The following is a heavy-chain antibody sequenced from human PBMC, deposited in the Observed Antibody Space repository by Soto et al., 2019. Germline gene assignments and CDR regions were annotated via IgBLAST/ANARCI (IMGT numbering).Heavy chain of an antibody. CDR1: GGSISGFH. CDR2: IHSSGSS. CDR3: ARYMRDAGTFYFDY. J-gene: IGHJ4*02. D-gene: IGHD3-16*01. V-gene: IGHV4-59*01. Sequence: QVHLQESGPGLVKPSETLSLTCTVSGGSISGFHWSWIRQPPGKGLEWFGYIHSSGSSNYNPSLESRVTMSVDTPKNQFYPKLSSVTAADTAVYYCARYMRDAGTFYFDYWGQGTLVTASS.